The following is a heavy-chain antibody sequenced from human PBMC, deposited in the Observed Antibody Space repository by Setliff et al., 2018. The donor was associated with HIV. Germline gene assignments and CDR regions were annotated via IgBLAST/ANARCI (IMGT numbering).Heavy chain of an antibody. D-gene: IGHD4-17*01. J-gene: IGHJ3*02. CDR1: GGSISSGGYY. CDR3: ARLGMTTVGIGDVFDI. CDR2: ISTSGIT. Sequence: TLSLTCTVSGGSISSGGYYWSWNRQPAGKGLEWIGRISTSGITNYNPSLKSRVTISVDTSKNQFSLRVRSVTAADTAVYYCARLGMTTVGIGDVFDIWGPVAMVTVSS. V-gene: IGHV4-61*02.